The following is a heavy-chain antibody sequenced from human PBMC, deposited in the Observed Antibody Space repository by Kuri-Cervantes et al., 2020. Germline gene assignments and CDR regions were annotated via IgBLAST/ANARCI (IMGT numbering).Heavy chain of an antibody. CDR2: INSDGSST. CDR3: ARDDRIAAAGNDAFDI. D-gene: IGHD6-13*01. J-gene: IGHJ3*02. Sequence: GGSLRPSCAASGFTFSSYWRHWVRQAPGKGRVWVSRINSDGSSTTYADSVKGRFTISRDNAKNTLYLQMNSLRAEDTAVYYCARDDRIAAAGNDAFDIWGQGTMVTVSS. CDR1: GFTFSSYW. V-gene: IGHV3-74*01.